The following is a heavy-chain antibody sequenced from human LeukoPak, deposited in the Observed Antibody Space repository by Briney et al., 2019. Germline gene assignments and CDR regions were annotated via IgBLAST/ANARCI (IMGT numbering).Heavy chain of an antibody. CDR2: IYYSGST. D-gene: IGHD7-27*01. J-gene: IGHJ4*02. CDR1: GGSFSSYY. V-gene: IGHV4-59*13. CDR3: ARVGSGWGNLFDY. Sequence: SETLSLTCTVSGGSFSSYYWRWIRQPPGKGLVWIGYIYYSGSTNYNPSLKSRVTISVDTSKNQFSLKLSSVTAADTAVYYCARVGSGWGNLFDYWGQGTLVTVSS.